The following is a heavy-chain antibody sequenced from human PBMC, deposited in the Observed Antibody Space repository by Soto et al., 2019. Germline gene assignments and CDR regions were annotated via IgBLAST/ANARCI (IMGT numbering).Heavy chain of an antibody. D-gene: IGHD3-22*01. CDR3: ARDRWYYYDSSGYAYFDY. V-gene: IGHV4-31*03. J-gene: IGHJ4*02. CDR1: GGSISSGGYY. Sequence: QVQLQESGPGLVKPSQTLSLTCTVSGGSISSGGYYWSWIRQYPGKGLEWIGYSYYNGSTYYYQYLQSRVTISVDTSKNQFSLKLSSVTASDTAVYYCARDRWYYYDSSGYAYFDYWGQGTLVTVSS. CDR2: SYYNGST.